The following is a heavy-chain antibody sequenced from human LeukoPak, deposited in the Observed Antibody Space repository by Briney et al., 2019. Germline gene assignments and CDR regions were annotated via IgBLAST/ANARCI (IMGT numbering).Heavy chain of an antibody. CDR3: ARGSAYSSSSGVGF. V-gene: IGHV3-53*01. CDR1: GFTVSSNY. J-gene: IGHJ4*02. D-gene: IGHD6-6*01. CDR2: VYGSGRT. Sequence: GGSLRLSCAASGFTVSSNYMSWVRQAPGKGLEWVAVVYGSGRTYSADSVRGRFIISRDYSKDMLYLQMNGLRAEDTAVYYCARGSAYSSSSGVGFWGQGTLITVSS.